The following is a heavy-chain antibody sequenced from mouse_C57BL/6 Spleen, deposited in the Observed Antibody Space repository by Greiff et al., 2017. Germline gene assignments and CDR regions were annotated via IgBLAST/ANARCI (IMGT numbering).Heavy chain of an antibody. CDR3: ATFTTVVDKKSLYYFDY. CDR2: ISSGSSTI. CDR1: GFTFSDYG. Sequence: EVKLMESGGGLVKPGGSLKLSCAASGFTFSDYGMHWVRQAPEKGLEWVAYISSGSSTIYYADTVKGRFTISRDNAKNTLFLQMTSLRSEDTAMYYCATFTTVVDKKSLYYFDYWGQGTTLTVSS. D-gene: IGHD1-1*01. J-gene: IGHJ2*01. V-gene: IGHV5-17*01.